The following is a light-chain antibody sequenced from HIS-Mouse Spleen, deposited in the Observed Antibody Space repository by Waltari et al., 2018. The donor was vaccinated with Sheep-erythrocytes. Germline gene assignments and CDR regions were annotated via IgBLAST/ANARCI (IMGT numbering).Light chain of an antibody. Sequence: QSALTQPASVSVSPGQSITISCTGTSSDVGRYTLVSWYQPHPGKAPKLMIYEVSKRPSGVPDRFSGSKSGNTASLTVSGLQAEDEADYYCSSYAGSNNWVFGGGTKLTVL. CDR3: SSYAGSNNWV. CDR1: SSDVGRYTL. V-gene: IGLV2-8*01. J-gene: IGLJ3*02. CDR2: EVS.